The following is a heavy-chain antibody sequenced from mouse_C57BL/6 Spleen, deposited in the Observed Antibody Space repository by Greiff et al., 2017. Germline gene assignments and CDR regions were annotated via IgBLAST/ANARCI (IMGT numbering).Heavy chain of an antibody. D-gene: IGHD1-1*01. J-gene: IGHJ2*01. Sequence: DVMLVESGGGLVKPGGSLKLSCAASGFTFSSYAMSWVRQTPEKRLEWVATISDGGSYTYYPDNVKGRFTISRDNAKNNLYLQMSHLKSEDTAMYYCARPYGSSYFDYWGQGTTLTVSS. CDR1: GFTFSSYA. CDR3: ARPYGSSYFDY. CDR2: ISDGGSYT. V-gene: IGHV5-4*03.